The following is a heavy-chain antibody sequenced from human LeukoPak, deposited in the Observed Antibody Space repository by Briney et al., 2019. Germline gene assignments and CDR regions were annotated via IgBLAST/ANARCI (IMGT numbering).Heavy chain of an antibody. D-gene: IGHD1-26*01. CDR2: SNPSGCIT. CDR3: ARTTIVGASDY. J-gene: IGHJ4*02. CDR1: GYTFTSYY. Sequence: ASVKLSCTASGYTFTSYYMHWVRQSPGQGLEWMGISNPSGCITSYAKKFQGRVTMTRDMSTSTVYTELTSLRSEDTAVYYCARTTIVGASDYWGQGTLVTVSS. V-gene: IGHV1-46*01.